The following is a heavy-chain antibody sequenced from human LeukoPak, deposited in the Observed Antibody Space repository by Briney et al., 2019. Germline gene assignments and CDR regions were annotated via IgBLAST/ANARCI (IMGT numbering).Heavy chain of an antibody. Sequence: PSETLSLTCTVSGGSISSYYWSWIRQPPGKGLEWIGYIYYSGSTNHNPSLKSRVTISVDTSKNQFSLKLSSVTAADTAVYYCARGTLDTAMVHYYYYYYMDVWGKGTTVTVSS. V-gene: IGHV4-59*01. CDR2: IYYSGST. CDR1: GGSISSYY. J-gene: IGHJ6*03. D-gene: IGHD5-18*01. CDR3: ARGTLDTAMVHYYYYYYMDV.